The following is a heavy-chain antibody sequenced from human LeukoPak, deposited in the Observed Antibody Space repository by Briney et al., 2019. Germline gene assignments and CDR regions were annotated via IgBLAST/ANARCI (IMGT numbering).Heavy chain of an antibody. CDR2: IYTSGTT. D-gene: IGHD2-2*01. CDR3: ARQVDVGCSSTSCYGHGAFDI. Sequence: SETLSLTCTVSGGSIGSGSYYWGWLRQPAGKGLEWIGRIYTSGTTNYNPSLKSRATISVDTSKNQFSLKLSSVTAADTAVYFCARQVDVGCSSTSCYGHGAFDIWGQGPVVTVSS. CDR1: GGSIGSGSYY. V-gene: IGHV4-61*02. J-gene: IGHJ3*02.